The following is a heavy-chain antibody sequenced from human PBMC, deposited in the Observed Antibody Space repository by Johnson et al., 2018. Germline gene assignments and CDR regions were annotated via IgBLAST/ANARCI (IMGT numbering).Heavy chain of an antibody. CDR2: IKSKTDGGTT. CDR1: GFTFSNAW. Sequence: VQLVESGGGLVKPGGSLGLCCAASGFTFSNAWMSWVRQAPGKGLEWVGRIKSKTDGGTTDYAAPVKGRFTISRDDSKNTLYLQMNSLKTEDTAVYYCTRRGVSKETYYYYYIMDVWGQGTTVTVSS. CDR3: TRRGVSKETYYYYYIMDV. D-gene: IGHD6-13*01. J-gene: IGHJ6*02. V-gene: IGHV3-15*01.